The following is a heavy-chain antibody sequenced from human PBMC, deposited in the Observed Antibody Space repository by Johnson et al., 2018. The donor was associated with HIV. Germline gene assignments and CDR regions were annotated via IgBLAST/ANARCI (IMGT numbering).Heavy chain of an antibody. V-gene: IGHV3-11*04. Sequence: QVQLVESGGGLVKPGGSLRLSCAASGFTVTDYYMSWNRQAPGKGLEWDTYISGNDNTIYYADSVKGRFTISRDNAMNSLYLQMNSLRGEDTAVYYCTRATYSNSKAHAFDIWGQGTMVTVSS. J-gene: IGHJ3*02. CDR3: TRATYSNSKAHAFDI. D-gene: IGHD6-6*01. CDR2: ISGNDNTI. CDR1: GFTVTDYY.